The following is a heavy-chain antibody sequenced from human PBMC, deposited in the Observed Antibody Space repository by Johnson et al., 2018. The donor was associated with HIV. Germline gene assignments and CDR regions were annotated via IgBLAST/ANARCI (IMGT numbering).Heavy chain of an antibody. V-gene: IGHV3-66*01. Sequence: VQLVESGGGLVQPGGSLRLSCAASGFTVSSNYMSWVRQAPGKGLEWVSVIYSGGSTYYADSVKGRFTISRDNSKNTLYLQMNSLRAEDTAVYYCAKDLIAAAGPDAFDIWGQGTMVTVSS. CDR3: AKDLIAAAGPDAFDI. D-gene: IGHD6-13*01. J-gene: IGHJ3*02. CDR2: IYSGGST. CDR1: GFTVSSNY.